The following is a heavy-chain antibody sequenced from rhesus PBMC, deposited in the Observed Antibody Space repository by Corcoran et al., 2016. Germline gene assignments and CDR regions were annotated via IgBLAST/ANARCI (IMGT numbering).Heavy chain of an antibody. Sequence: EVQLVESGGGLVQPGGSLKLSCAASGFTFSRFGMSCVRQAPGKGLEWVSSISSASTYIYYADSVKGRFTISRDNAKNSLSLQMNSLRAEDTAVYYCTSDVTGRFDYWGQGVLVTVSS. D-gene: IGHD1-26*01. J-gene: IGHJ4*01. V-gene: IGHV3S16*01. CDR2: ISSASTYI. CDR1: GFTFSRFG. CDR3: TSDVTGRFDY.